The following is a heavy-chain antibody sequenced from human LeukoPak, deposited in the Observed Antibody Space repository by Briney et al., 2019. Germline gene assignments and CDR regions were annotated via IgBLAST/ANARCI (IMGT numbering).Heavy chain of an antibody. CDR3: AGVLTVSYYYYMDV. CDR2: IYYSGST. J-gene: IGHJ6*03. Sequence: PSETLSLTCTVSTRSISSGDYYWSWIRQPPGKGLEWIGYIYYSGSTYYNPSLKSRVTISVDTSKNQFSLKLSSVTAADTAVYYCAGVLTVSYYYYMDVWGKGTTVTVSS. CDR1: TRSISSGDYY. D-gene: IGHD4-17*01. V-gene: IGHV4-30-4*08.